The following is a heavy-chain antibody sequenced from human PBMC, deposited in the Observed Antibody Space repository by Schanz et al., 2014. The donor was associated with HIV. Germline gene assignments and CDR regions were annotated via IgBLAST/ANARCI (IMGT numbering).Heavy chain of an antibody. J-gene: IGHJ4*02. V-gene: IGHV3-30*03. CDR2: TSYDGTKK. CDR1: GFRFRSYW. D-gene: IGHD4-17*01. Sequence: VQLVESGGSLVQPGGSLRLSCAASGFRFRSYWMSWVRQAPGKGLEWVAVTSYDGTKKHYADSVKGRFTISRDNSKNTLYLQMNNLRAEDTAVYGCARQGLRFSFWLDYWGQGTPVTVSS. CDR3: ARQGLRFSFWLDY.